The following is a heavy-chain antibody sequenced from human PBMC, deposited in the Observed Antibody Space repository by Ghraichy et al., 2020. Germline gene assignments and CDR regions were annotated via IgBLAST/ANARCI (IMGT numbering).Heavy chain of an antibody. V-gene: IGHV3-48*02. CDR2: ISVSSSTI. J-gene: IGHJ6*02. CDR3: ARVIRVRYYYYGMDV. Sequence: GESLNISCAASGFTFSDYSMNWVRQAPGKGLEWVSYISVSSSTIYYADSGKGRFTISRGNAKTSLFLQMNSLRDEDTAVYYCARVIRVRYYYYGMDVWGQGTTVTVSS. D-gene: IGHD3-16*02. CDR1: GFTFSDYS.